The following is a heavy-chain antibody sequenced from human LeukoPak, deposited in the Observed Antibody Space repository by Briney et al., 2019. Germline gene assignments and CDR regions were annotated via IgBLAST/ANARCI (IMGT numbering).Heavy chain of an antibody. Sequence: SETLSLTCTVSGGSISSYYWSWIRQPPGKGLEWIGYIYDRGSTNYNPSLKGRVTISVDTSKNQFSLNLSSVTAADTAVYYCARFYYDILTGHRYFDYWGQGTLVTVSS. CDR2: IYDRGST. J-gene: IGHJ4*02. CDR3: ARFYYDILTGHRYFDY. CDR1: GGSISSYY. V-gene: IGHV4-59*01. D-gene: IGHD3-9*01.